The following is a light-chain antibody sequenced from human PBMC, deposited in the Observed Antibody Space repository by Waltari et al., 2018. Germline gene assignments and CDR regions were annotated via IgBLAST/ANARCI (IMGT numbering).Light chain of an antibody. CDR2: KIS. J-gene: IGKJ2*01. CDR1: QSLVHRDGNIY. V-gene: IGKV2-30*02. CDR3: MQGTHWPYT. Sequence: DAVMTQSPLSLPVILGQPASISCRSSQSLVHRDGNIYLNWFQQRTGQSPRRLIYKISDRDAGVPTRVSGSGSGTDFTLKISRVEAEDVGVYYCMQGTHWPYTFGQGTKLEIK.